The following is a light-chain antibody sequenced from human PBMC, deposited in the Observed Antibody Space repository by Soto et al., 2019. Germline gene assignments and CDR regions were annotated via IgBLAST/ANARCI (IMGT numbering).Light chain of an antibody. CDR2: AAA. J-gene: IGKJ4*01. CDR3: QQSYSTPLT. CDR1: QSISSY. Sequence: DIQMTQSPSSLSASVGDRVTITCRASQSISSYLNWDQQKPGKAPKLLIYAAASLQSGVPSRFSGSGAGTDFTLTISSLQPEDFPTYYCQQSYSTPLTFGGGTKGDIK. V-gene: IGKV1-39*01.